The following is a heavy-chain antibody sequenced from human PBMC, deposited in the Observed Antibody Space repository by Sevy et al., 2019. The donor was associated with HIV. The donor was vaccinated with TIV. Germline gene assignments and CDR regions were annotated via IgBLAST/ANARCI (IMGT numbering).Heavy chain of an antibody. V-gene: IGHV1-69*13. CDR1: GGTFSSYA. CDR3: ARGGIVGATPDAFDI. Sequence: ASVKVSCKASGGTFSSYAISWVRQAPGQGLEWMGGFIPIFGTANYAQKFQGRVTITADESTSTAYMELSSLRSEDTAVYYCARGGIVGATPDAFDIWGQGTMVTVSS. CDR2: FIPIFGTA. J-gene: IGHJ3*02. D-gene: IGHD1-26*01.